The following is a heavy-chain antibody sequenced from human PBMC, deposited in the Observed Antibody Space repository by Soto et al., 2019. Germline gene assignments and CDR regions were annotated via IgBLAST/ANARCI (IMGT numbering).Heavy chain of an antibody. CDR1: GGTFSSYA. V-gene: IGHV1-69*01. Sequence: QVQLVQSGAEVKKPGSSVKVSCKASGGTFSSYAISWVRQAPGQGLEWMGGIIPIFGTANYAQKFQGRVTITADESTSTAYMELSSLRSEDTAVYYRARAHCSSTSCYKGPPPDYWGQGTLVTVSS. CDR2: IIPIFGTA. J-gene: IGHJ4*02. CDR3: ARAHCSSTSCYKGPPPDY. D-gene: IGHD2-2*02.